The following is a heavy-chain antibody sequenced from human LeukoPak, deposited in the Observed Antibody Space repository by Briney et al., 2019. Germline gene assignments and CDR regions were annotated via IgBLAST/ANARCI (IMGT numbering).Heavy chain of an antibody. V-gene: IGHV4-39*07. D-gene: IGHD3-22*01. CDR1: DGSISSSSYD. CDR3: HLDSIDYYSFDY. J-gene: IGHJ4*02. Sequence: PSETLSLTCSVSDGSISSSSYDWGWIRQPPGKGLEWIGSIYYSGNTHYNPSLRSRLTISVDRSKNQFSLRLSSVTAADTAVYYCHLDSIDYYSFDYWGRGILVTVSS. CDR2: IYYSGNT.